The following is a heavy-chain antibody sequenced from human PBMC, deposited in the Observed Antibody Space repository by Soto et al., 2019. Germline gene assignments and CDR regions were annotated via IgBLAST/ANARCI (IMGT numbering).Heavy chain of an antibody. CDR1: GFTFSSYA. Sequence: GGSLRLSCAASGFTFSSYAMHWVRQAPGKGLEWVAVISYDGSNKYYADSVKGRFTISRDNSKNTLYLQMNSLRAEDTAVYYCARAPAVASKKRLRGYYFDYWGQGTLVTVSS. CDR2: ISYDGSNK. J-gene: IGHJ4*02. V-gene: IGHV3-30*04. D-gene: IGHD6-19*01. CDR3: ARAPAVASKKRLRGYYFDY.